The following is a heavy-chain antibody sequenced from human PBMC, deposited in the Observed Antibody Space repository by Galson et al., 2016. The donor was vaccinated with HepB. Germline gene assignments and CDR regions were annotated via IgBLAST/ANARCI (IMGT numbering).Heavy chain of an antibody. J-gene: IGHJ4*02. CDR1: GFSLSAYW. D-gene: IGHD2-21*01. CDR3: ARVVAYEALDC. CDR2: LNRDGSEK. Sequence: SLRLSCAGSGFSLSAYWMVWVRQAPGKGLEWVANLNRDGSEKYSVEGRFSISRDHAKNSLSLQMDSLRAEDTAVYYCARVVAYEALDCWGQGTLVTVSS. V-gene: IGHV3-7*01.